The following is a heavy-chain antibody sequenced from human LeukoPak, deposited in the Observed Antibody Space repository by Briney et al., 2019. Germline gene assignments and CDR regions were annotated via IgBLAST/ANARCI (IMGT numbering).Heavy chain of an antibody. CDR2: ISGSGGST. V-gene: IGHV3-23*01. D-gene: IGHD1-26*01. Sequence: GGSLRLSCAASGFTFSSYAMSWVRQAPGKGLEWVSAISGSGGSTYYADSVEGRFTISRDNSKNTLYLQMNSLRAEDTAVYYCAKRTIVGANTQVDPWGQGTLVTVSS. CDR3: AKRTIVGANTQVDP. CDR1: GFTFSSYA. J-gene: IGHJ5*02.